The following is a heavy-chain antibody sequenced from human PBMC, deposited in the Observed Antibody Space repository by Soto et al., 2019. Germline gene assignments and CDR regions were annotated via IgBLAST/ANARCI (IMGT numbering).Heavy chain of an antibody. CDR3: AKDLSQQWLAYYYNGIDV. D-gene: IGHD6-19*01. CDR1: GFTFSSYG. CDR2: ISYDGSNK. J-gene: IGHJ6*02. Sequence: GVSLRLSCAASGFTFSSYGMHWVRQAPGKGLEWVAVISYDGSNKYYADSVKGRFTISRDNSKNTLYLQMNSLRAEDTAVYYCAKDLSQQWLAYYYNGIDVWGQGTTVTVSS. V-gene: IGHV3-30*18.